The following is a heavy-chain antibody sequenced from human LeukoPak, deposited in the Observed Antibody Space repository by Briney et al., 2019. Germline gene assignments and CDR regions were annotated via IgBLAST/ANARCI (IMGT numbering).Heavy chain of an antibody. CDR1: GGSISSSSYY. D-gene: IGHD3-22*01. V-gene: IGHV4-39*07. CDR3: AGSSGYYRSFDY. J-gene: IGHJ4*02. CDR2: IYYSGST. Sequence: PSETLSLTCTVSGGSISSSSYYWGWIRQPPGKGLEWIGSIYYSGSTYYNPSLKSRVTISVDTSKNQFSLKLSSVTAADTAVYYCAGSSGYYRSFDYWGQGTLVTVSS.